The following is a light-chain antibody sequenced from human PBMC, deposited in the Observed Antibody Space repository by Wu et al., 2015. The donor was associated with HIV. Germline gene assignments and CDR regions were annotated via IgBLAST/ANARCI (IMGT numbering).Light chain of an antibody. J-gene: IGKJ1*01. CDR3: QQYGSSPWA. V-gene: IGKV3-20*01. CDR1: QSVSSN. CDR2: GAS. Sequence: EIVMTQSPATLSVSPGERATLSCRASQSVSSNLAWYQQKPGQAPRLLIYGASTRATGIPDRFSGSGSGTDFTLTISRLEPEDFAVYYCQQYGSSPWAFGQGDQGGNQT.